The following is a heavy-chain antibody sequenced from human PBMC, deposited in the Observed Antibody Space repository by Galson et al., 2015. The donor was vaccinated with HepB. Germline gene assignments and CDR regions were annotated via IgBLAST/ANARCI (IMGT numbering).Heavy chain of an antibody. V-gene: IGHV4-59*01. J-gene: IGHJ6*02. CDR3: ARDGGYTSSYYYHYYGLDV. CDR2: ISYSGIT. CDR1: GGSISSYY. Sequence: ETLSLTCTVSGGSISSYYWSWVRQPPGKGLEWIGYISYSGITNYSPSLKSRVTISVDTSKNQFSLKLSSVTAADTAAYYCARDGGYTSSYYYHYYGLDVWGQGTTVTVSS. D-gene: IGHD6-6*01.